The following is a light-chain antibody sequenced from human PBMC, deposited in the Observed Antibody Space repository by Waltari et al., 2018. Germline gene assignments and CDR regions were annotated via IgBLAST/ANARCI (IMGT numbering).Light chain of an antibody. CDR3: QSWDSTTAV. CDR1: KLGDKY. J-gene: IGLJ2*01. V-gene: IGLV3-1*01. CDR2: QDT. Sequence: SYELTQSPSVSVSPGQTATITCSGDKLGDKYVCWYQQKPGQSPVMVIYQDTKRPSGIPDRFSGSNSGNTATLTISGTQALDEADYYCQSWDSTTAVFGGGTKLTVL.